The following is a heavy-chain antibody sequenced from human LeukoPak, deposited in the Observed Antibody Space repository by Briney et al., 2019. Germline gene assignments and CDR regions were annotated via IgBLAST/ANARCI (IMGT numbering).Heavy chain of an antibody. CDR2: IKQDGSEK. Sequence: GGSLRFSCAASGFTFSSYWMSRVRQAPGKGLEWVANIKQDGSEKYYVDSVKGRFTISRDNAKNSLYLQMNSLRAEDTAVYYYARLHSVHFDYWGQGTLVTVSS. V-gene: IGHV3-7*01. CDR3: ARLHSVHFDY. D-gene: IGHD1-1*01. CDR1: GFTFSSYW. J-gene: IGHJ4*02.